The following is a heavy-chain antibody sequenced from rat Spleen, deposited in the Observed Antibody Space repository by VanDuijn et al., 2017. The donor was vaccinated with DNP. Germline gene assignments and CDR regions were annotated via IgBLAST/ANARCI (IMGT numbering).Heavy chain of an antibody. V-gene: IGHV5-7*01. CDR2: LSYDGTRT. D-gene: IGHD1-11*01. CDR1: GFTFNNYV. J-gene: IGHJ3*01. Sequence: EVQLVESGGGLVQPGRSLKLSCAASGFTFNNYVMAWVRQAPEKGLEWVAALSYDGTRTYYRDSVKGRFTISRDNAENTLFLQMDSLRSEDTATYYCATHSFTSGITTAFGSGGQGTLVTVSS. CDR3: ATHSFTSGITTAFGS.